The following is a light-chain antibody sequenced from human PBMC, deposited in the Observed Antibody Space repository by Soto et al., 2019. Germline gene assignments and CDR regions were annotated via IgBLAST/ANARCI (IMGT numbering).Light chain of an antibody. CDR2: GAS. Sequence: EIVLTQSPGTLSLSPGERATLSCRASQSISSNYLAWYQQKPGQAPRLLIYGASSRATGIPDRFSGSGSGTDFTLTISRLEPEDFAVYHCQQYDNSFRTFGQGTKV. CDR1: QSISSNY. CDR3: QQYDNSFRT. J-gene: IGKJ1*01. V-gene: IGKV3-20*01.